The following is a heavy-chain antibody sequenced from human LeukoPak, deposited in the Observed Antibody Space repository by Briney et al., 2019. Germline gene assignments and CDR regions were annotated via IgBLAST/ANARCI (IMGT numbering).Heavy chain of an antibody. J-gene: IGHJ4*02. D-gene: IGHD6-13*01. V-gene: IGHV3-23*01. CDR3: AKDKKQQLVPDYFDY. CDR1: GFTFSSNA. Sequence: VGSLRLSCAASGFTFSSNAMSWVRQAPGKGLEWVSAISGSGGSTYYADSVKGRFTISRDNSKNTLYLQMNSLRAEDTAVYYCAKDKKQQLVPDYFDYWGQGTLVTVSS. CDR2: ISGSGGST.